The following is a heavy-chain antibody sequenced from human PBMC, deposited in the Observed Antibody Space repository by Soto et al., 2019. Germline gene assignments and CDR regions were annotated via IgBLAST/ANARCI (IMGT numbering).Heavy chain of an antibody. CDR3: ASMRVDDFDWLLPDFDY. Sequence: ASVKVSCKASGYTFTSYGISWVRQAPGQGLEWMGWISAYNGNTNYAQKLQGRVTMTTDTSTSTAYMELRSLRSDDTAVYYCASMRVDDFDWLLPDFDYWGQGTLVTVSS. J-gene: IGHJ4*02. V-gene: IGHV1-18*01. CDR1: GYTFTSYG. D-gene: IGHD3-9*01. CDR2: ISAYNGNT.